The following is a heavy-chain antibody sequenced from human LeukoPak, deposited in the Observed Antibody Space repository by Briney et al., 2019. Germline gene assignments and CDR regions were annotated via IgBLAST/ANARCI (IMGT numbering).Heavy chain of an antibody. CDR3: ARERPNSSSWYARWFDP. CDR1: GYTFTGHY. D-gene: IGHD6-13*01. J-gene: IGHJ5*02. CDR2: INANSGGT. Sequence: ASVEVSCKASGYTFTGHYMHWVRQAPGQGLEWMGWINANSGGTNYVQKFQGRVTMTRDTSISTAYMELSRLRSDDTAVYYCARERPNSSSWYARWFDPWGQGTLVTVSS. V-gene: IGHV1-2*02.